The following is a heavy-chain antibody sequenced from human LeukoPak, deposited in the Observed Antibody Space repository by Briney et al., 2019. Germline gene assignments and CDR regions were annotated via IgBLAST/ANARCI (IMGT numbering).Heavy chain of an antibody. J-gene: IGHJ5*02. D-gene: IGHD2-2*01. Sequence: PSETLSLTCAVYGGSFSGYYWSWIRQPPGKGLEWIGEINHSGSTKYNPSLKSRVTISVDTSKNQFSLKLSSVTAADTAVYYCARATHKGYCSSTSCYFWFDPWGQGTLVTVSS. V-gene: IGHV4-34*01. CDR2: INHSGST. CDR3: ARATHKGYCSSTSCYFWFDP. CDR1: GGSFSGYY.